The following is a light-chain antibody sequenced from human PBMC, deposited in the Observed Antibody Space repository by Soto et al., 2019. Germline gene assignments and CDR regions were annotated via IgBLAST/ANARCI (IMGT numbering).Light chain of an antibody. V-gene: IGKV3-15*01. CDR1: QTIGSN. CDR2: GAS. Sequence: EMVMTQSPATLSVSPGERATLSCRASQTIGSNLAWYRQKPGQAPRLLIYGASTRVTGIPARFSGSGSGTEFTLTISSLQTEDFAVYYCRQYNNWPPVTFGGGTKVEIK. J-gene: IGKJ4*01. CDR3: RQYNNWPPVT.